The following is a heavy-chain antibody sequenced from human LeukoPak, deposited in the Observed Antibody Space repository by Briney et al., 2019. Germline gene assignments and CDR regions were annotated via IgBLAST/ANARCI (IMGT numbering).Heavy chain of an antibody. J-gene: IGHJ6*02. Sequence: SETLSLTCAVYGGSFSGYYWSWIRQPPGKGRKGIGEINHSGSTNYNPSLKSRVTISVDTSKNQFSLKLSSVTAADTAVYYCARGAVSRWNYGMDVWGQGTTVTVSS. CDR1: GGSFSGYY. D-gene: IGHD4-23*01. CDR3: ARGAVSRWNYGMDV. CDR2: INHSGST. V-gene: IGHV4-34*01.